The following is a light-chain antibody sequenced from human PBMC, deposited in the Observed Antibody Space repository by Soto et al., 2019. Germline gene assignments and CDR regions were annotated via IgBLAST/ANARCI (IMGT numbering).Light chain of an antibody. Sequence: DIQMTQSPSSLSASVGDRVTITCQASQDISNYLNWYQQKPGKAPKLLIYDASKLDTGVPSRFSGSGSGTAFTFTISSLQPEDIATYYCQQYDNLPFGGGTKVEIK. J-gene: IGKJ4*01. CDR2: DAS. V-gene: IGKV1-33*01. CDR1: QDISNY. CDR3: QQYDNLP.